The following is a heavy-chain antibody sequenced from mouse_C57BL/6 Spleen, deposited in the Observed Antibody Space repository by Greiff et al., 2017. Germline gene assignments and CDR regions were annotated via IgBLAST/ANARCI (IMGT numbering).Heavy chain of an antibody. D-gene: IGHD4-1*01. J-gene: IGHJ4*01. Sequence: VQLQESGPGLVQPSQSLSITCTVSGFSLTSYGVHWVRQSPGKGLEWLGVIWSGGSTDYNAAFISRLSISKDNSKSQVFFKMNSLQADDTAIYYCARGTLTGTFYDARDYWGQGTSVTVSS. CDR3: ARGTLTGTFYDARDY. CDR2: IWSGGST. V-gene: IGHV2-2*01. CDR1: GFSLTSYG.